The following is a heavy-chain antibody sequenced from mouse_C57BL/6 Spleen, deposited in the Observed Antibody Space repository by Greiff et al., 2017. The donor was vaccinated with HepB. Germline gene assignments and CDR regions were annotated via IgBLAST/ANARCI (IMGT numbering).Heavy chain of an antibody. CDR3: ARGLRSVAYGAMDY. CDR2: IHPNSGST. CDR1: GYTFTSYW. D-gene: IGHD1-1*01. J-gene: IGHJ4*01. V-gene: IGHV1-64*01. Sequence: QVHVKQPGAELVKPGASVKLSCKASGYTFTSYWMHWVKQRPGQGLEWIGMIHPNSGSTNYNEKFKSKATLTVDKSSSTAYMQLSSLTSEDSAVYYCARGLRSVAYGAMDYWGQGTSVTVSS.